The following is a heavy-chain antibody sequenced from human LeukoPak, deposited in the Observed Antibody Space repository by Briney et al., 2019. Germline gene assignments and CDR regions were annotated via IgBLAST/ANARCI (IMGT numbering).Heavy chain of an antibody. CDR1: GDTRSNNA. V-gene: IGHV1-69*01. Sequence: SVKVSCKTSGDTRSNNAISWVRKAPGQALEWMGGIIRVFGTPNYAPKFQGRVTITADESTDTDYMELSSLRSEDTAVYYCARGEGYCSGQSCFFSSGFEFWGQGTLVIVSS. CDR3: ARGEGYCSGQSCFFSSGFEF. D-gene: IGHD2-15*01. CDR2: IIRVFGTP. J-gene: IGHJ4*02.